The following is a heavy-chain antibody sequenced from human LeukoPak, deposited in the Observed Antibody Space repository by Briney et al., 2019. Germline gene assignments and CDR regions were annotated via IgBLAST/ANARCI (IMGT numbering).Heavy chain of an antibody. D-gene: IGHD6-13*01. CDR3: ADHSSSWTFDY. V-gene: IGHV1-69*02. CDR1: GGTFSSYT. Sequence: SVKVSCKAPGGTFSSYTISWVRQAPGQGLEWMGRIIPILGIANYAQKFQGRVTITADKSTSTAYMELSSLRSEDTAVYYCADHSSSWTFDYWGQGTLVTVSS. CDR2: IIPILGIA. J-gene: IGHJ4*02.